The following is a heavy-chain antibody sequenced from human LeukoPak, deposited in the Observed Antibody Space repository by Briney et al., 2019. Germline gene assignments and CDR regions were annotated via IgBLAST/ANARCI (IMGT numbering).Heavy chain of an antibody. J-gene: IGHJ6*03. Sequence: GGSLRLSCAASGFIFSDYGMNWVRQVPGKGLEWLTFIRHDGSNKFYAESVKGRFTISRDNSKNTLYLQMNSLRAEDTAVYYCATGSYYYYMDVWGKGTTVTISS. CDR2: IRHDGSNK. CDR3: ATGSYYYYMDV. V-gene: IGHV3-30*02. D-gene: IGHD1-14*01. CDR1: GFIFSDYG.